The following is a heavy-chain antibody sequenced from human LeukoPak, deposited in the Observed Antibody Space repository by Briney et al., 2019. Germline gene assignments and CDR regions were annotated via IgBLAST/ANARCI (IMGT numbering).Heavy chain of an antibody. CDR1: GFTFSTYS. V-gene: IGHV3-48*04. Sequence: GGSLRLSCAASGFTFSTYSMNWVRQAPGKGPEWVSYISVSLIYYAESVKGRFTISRDNAKNSLYLQINSLRAEDTAVYYCARSSYSSSSSVWGQGTMVTVSS. J-gene: IGHJ3*01. D-gene: IGHD6-6*01. CDR2: ISVSLI. CDR3: ARSSYSSSSSV.